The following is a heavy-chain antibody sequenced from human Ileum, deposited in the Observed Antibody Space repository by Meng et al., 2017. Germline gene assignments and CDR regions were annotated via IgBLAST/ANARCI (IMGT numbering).Heavy chain of an antibody. J-gene: IGHJ4*02. V-gene: IGHV3-7*01. CDR1: GFTFTNYW. Sequence: GESLKISCAASGFTFTNYWMGWVRQAPGKGLEWVANISPDGSHKVYVDSVRGRFTISRDNAENSLYLQMNSLRPEDAAVYYCARDLGLPTTGTEFLYWGQGTLVTVSS. D-gene: IGHD1-1*01. CDR2: ISPDGSHK. CDR3: ARDLGLPTTGTEFLY.